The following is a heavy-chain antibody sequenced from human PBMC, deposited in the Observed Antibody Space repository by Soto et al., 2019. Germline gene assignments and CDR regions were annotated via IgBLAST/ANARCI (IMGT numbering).Heavy chain of an antibody. J-gene: IGHJ5*02. CDR2: IIPILGIA. CDR3: ARDQCSSISCYEVYWFDP. CDR1: GGTFSSYT. V-gene: IGHV1-69*04. Sequence: SVKVSCKASGGTFSSYTIIWVRQAPGQGLEWMGRIIPILGIANYAQKFQGRVTITADKSTSTAYMELSSLRSEDTAVYYCARDQCSSISCYEVYWFDPWGQGTLVTVSS. D-gene: IGHD2-2*01.